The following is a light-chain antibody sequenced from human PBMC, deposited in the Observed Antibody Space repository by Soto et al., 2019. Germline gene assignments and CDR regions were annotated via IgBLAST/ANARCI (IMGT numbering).Light chain of an antibody. J-gene: IGKJ1*01. CDR2: DAA. CDR1: QSVNRY. Sequence: EVVLTQSPATLSLSPGERATLSCRASQSVNRYLAWYQQKTGQAPRLLIYDAATRATGRPGRFSGSGSGTEFTLTISSLQSEDFAVYYCQQYNNWPWTFGQGTKVDI. CDR3: QQYNNWPWT. V-gene: IGKV3-15*01.